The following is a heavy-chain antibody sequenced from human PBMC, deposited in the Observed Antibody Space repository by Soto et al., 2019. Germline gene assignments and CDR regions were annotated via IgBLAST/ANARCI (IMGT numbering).Heavy chain of an antibody. CDR2: ISYDGSNK. V-gene: IGHV3-30*18. CDR3: AKFHRKQLERRVIEDY. Sequence: GGSLRLSCAASGFTFSSYGMHWVRQAPGKGLEWVAVISYDGSNKYYADSVKGRFTISRDNSKNTLYLQMNSLRAEDTAVYYCAKFHRKQLERRVIEDYWGQGTLVTVSS. J-gene: IGHJ4*02. CDR1: GFTFSSYG. D-gene: IGHD1-1*01.